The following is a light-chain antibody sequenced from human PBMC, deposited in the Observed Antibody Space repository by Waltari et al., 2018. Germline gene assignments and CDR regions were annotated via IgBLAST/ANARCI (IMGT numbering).Light chain of an antibody. CDR3: CSYAGSYTLV. CDR1: SSDVGRFNY. V-gene: IGLV2-11*01. CDR2: VVN. Sequence: QSALTQPRSVSGSPGQSVTISCTGTSSDVGRFNYVSWHQQHPGKAPKLMIYVVNKRPSGVPDRFSGSKAGNTASLTISGLQAEDEADYYCCSYAGSYTLVFGGGTKLTVL. J-gene: IGLJ3*02.